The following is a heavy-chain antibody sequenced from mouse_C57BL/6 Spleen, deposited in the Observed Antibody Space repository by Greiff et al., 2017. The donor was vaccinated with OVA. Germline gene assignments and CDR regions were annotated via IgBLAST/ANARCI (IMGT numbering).Heavy chain of an antibody. D-gene: IGHD1-1*01. J-gene: IGHJ4*01. Sequence: VKLMESGAELVKPGASVKLSCKASGYTFTEYTIHWVKQRSGQGLEWIGWFYPGSGSIKYNEKFKDKATLTADKSSSTVYMELSRLTSEDSAVYFCARHEEEGRIYYYGSSYEEGAMDYWGQGTSVTVSS. CDR1: GYTFTEYT. CDR2: FYPGSGSI. CDR3: ARHEEEGRIYYYGSSYEEGAMDY. V-gene: IGHV1-62-2*01.